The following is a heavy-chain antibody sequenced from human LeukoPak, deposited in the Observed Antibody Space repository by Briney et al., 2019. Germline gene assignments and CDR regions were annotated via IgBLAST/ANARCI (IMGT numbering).Heavy chain of an antibody. V-gene: IGHV3-23*01. D-gene: IGHD3-22*01. CDR2: ISGSGGST. CDR3: AKGGDSSGYYYDLDY. CDR1: GFTFSSYA. Sequence: GGSLRLSCAASGFTFSSYAMSWVRQAPGKGLEWVSAISGSGGSTYYADSVKGRFTISRDNSKNTLYLQTNSLRAEDTAVYYCAKGGDSSGYYYDLDYWGQGTLVTVSS. J-gene: IGHJ4*02.